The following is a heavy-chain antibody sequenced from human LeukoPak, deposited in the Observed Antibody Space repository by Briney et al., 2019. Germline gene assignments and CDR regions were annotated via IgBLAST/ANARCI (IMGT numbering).Heavy chain of an antibody. CDR3: ARFEFGDSYDRWGYGMDV. D-gene: IGHD4-17*01. CDR1: GYSFTSYW. V-gene: IGHV5-51*01. Sequence: GESLKISCKGSGYSFTSYWIGWVRQMPGKGLEWMGIIYPGDSDTRYSPSFQGQVTISADKSISTAYLQWSSLKASDTAMYYCARFEFGDSYDRWGYGMDVWGQGTTVTVSS. CDR2: IYPGDSDT. J-gene: IGHJ6*02.